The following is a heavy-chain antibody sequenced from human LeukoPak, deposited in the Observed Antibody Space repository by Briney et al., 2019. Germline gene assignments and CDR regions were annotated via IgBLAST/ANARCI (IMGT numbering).Heavy chain of an antibody. Sequence: QPGRSLRLSCAASGFSFSSYGMHWVRQAPGKGLEWVSVTSYDESKRYYVDSVKGRFTISRDNSKNTLYLQMNSLRAEDTAVYYCAKDYFYVSEMRGLDVWGRGTMVIVSS. D-gene: IGHD3-10*02. J-gene: IGHJ6*02. CDR3: AKDYFYVSEMRGLDV. CDR2: TSYDESKR. CDR1: GFSFSSYG. V-gene: IGHV3-30*18.